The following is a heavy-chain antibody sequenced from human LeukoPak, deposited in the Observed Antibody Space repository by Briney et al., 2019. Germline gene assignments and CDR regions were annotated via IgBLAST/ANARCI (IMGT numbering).Heavy chain of an antibody. V-gene: IGHV3-33*01. J-gene: IGHJ4*02. CDR1: GFAFNTYD. Sequence: SGRSLRLSCAASGFAFNTYDMLWVRQAPGQGLEWVALIWHDGSHKFYTNSVRGQFTISRDNSKDTVSLQMNNLRPEDTAVYYCARESFGSGSDPDFWGQGTLVTVSS. CDR3: ARESFGSGSDPDF. CDR2: IWHDGSHK. D-gene: IGHD3-10*01.